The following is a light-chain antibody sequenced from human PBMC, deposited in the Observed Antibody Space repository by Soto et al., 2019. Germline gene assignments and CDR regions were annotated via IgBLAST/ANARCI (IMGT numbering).Light chain of an antibody. CDR1: QSSSRN. Sequence: EIAMTQSPAFLSVSPGERATLSCRASQSSSRNLAWYQQKPGQAPRLLISGASSSATGIPDRFSGGGSGTDFPLTISRLEHEDFALYYCQQYGGSPISFGQGTRLEI. CDR3: QQYGGSPIS. J-gene: IGKJ5*01. V-gene: IGKV3-20*01. CDR2: GAS.